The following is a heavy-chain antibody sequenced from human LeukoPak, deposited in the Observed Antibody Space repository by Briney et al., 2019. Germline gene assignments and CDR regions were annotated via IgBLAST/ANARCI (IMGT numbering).Heavy chain of an antibody. J-gene: IGHJ5*02. CDR1: GYTFTSYA. V-gene: IGHV1-3*01. D-gene: IGHD6-19*01. Sequence: EASVKVSCKASGYTFTSYAMHWVRQAPGQRLEWMGWINAGNGNTKHSQKFQGRVTITRDTSASTAYMELSSLRSEDTAVYYCARDSSGWYYWFDPWGQGTLVTVSS. CDR2: INAGNGNT. CDR3: ARDSSGWYYWFDP.